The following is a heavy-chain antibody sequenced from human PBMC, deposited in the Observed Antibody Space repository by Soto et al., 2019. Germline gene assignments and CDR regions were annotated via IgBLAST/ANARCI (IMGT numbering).Heavy chain of an antibody. J-gene: IGHJ4*02. V-gene: IGHV3-30*02. CDR1: GFIFSNNG. Sequence: AGGSLRLSCVGSGFIFSNNGMHWVRQTPGTGLEWVAFMSYDGSDTFYADSVKGRFTISRDNSRNTLFLHMSNLRAEDTAMYYCTIVRVADSALDHWGQGTLVTVSS. D-gene: IGHD3-10*02. CDR3: TIVRVADSALDH. CDR2: MSYDGSDT.